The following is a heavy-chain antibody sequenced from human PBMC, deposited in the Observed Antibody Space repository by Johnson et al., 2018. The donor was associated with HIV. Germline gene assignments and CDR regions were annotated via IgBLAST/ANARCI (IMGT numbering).Heavy chain of an antibody. D-gene: IGHD3-10*01. CDR1: GFTFSSYG. J-gene: IGHJ3*02. Sequence: QVYLVESGGGVVQPGGSMRLSCAASGFTFSSYGMHWVRQTPGKGLEWVAFIRYDGSNKYYADSAKGRFTISRDNSKNTLYVEMNNLRAGDSAVYYCVRASWFGAFDIWGQGTLVTVAS. V-gene: IGHV3-30*02. CDR2: IRYDGSNK. CDR3: VRASWFGAFDI.